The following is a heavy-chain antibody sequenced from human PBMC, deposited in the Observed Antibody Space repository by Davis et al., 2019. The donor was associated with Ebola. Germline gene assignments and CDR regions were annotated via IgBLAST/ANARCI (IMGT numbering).Heavy chain of an antibody. V-gene: IGHV1-46*01. CDR1: GYTFTSYY. D-gene: IGHD3-10*01. J-gene: IGHJ3*01. Sequence: ASVKVSCKASGYTFTSYYMHWVRQAPGQGREWMGIINPSGGSTSYAQKFQGRVTMTRDTSTSTVYMELSSLRSDDTAVYYCARPLYGNSWFGYVFDVWGQGTMVIVSS. CDR2: INPSGGST. CDR3: ARPLYGNSWFGYVFDV.